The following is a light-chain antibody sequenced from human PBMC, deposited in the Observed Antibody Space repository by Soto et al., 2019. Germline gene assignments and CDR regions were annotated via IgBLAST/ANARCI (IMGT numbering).Light chain of an antibody. V-gene: IGLV2-14*01. J-gene: IGLJ2*01. CDR3: SSYTSSRTRV. Sequence: QSVLTQPASVSGSPGQSITISCTGTSSDVGAYNYVSWYQQHPGKAPKLMIYDVSNRPSGVSNRFSGSKSGNTASLTISGLQAEDETDYYCSSYTSSRTRVFGGGTKLTVL. CDR1: SSDVGAYNY. CDR2: DVS.